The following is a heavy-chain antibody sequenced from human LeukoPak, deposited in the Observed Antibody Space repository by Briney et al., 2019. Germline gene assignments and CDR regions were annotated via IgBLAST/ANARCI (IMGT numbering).Heavy chain of an antibody. J-gene: IGHJ4*02. V-gene: IGHV6-1*01. CDR2: TYYRSQWYY. D-gene: IGHD5-24*01. CDR1: GESVSSTGAS. Sequence: SQTLSLTCAISGESVSSTGASWNWIRQSPSRGLEWLGRTYYRSQWYYEYALSVKSRIIVAPDTSKNQFSLQLNSVTPEDTAVYYCVRGNYNLDYWGQGSLVTVSS. CDR3: VRGNYNLDY.